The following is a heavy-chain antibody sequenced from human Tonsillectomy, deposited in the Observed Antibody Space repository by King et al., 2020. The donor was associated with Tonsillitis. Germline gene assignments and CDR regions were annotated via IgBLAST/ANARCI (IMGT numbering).Heavy chain of an antibody. V-gene: IGHV1-18*01. J-gene: IGHJ4*02. D-gene: IGHD5-12*01. CDR3: ARDLEYSDHAVSDY. Sequence: QLVQSGAEVKKPGASVKVSCKAFGYTFSSYGLIWVRQAPGQGLEWMGWISAYNGNTDYPLKVKGRVTMTTDTSTSTAYMELRSLRSDDTAVYYCARDLEYSDHAVSDYWGQGTLVTVSS. CDR1: GYTFSSYG. CDR2: ISAYNGNT.